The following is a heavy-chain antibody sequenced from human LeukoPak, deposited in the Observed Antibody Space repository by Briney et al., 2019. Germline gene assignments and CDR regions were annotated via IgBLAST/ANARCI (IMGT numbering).Heavy chain of an antibody. Sequence: GGSLRLSCAASGFIFSSYWMSWVRQAPGKGLEWVANIKQDGSEKYYVDSVKGRFTISRDNAKNSLYLQMNSLRAEDTAVYYCAGGYSYGYYWGQGTLVTVSS. CDR1: GFIFSSYW. CDR3: AGGYSYGYY. J-gene: IGHJ4*02. V-gene: IGHV3-7*01. D-gene: IGHD5-18*01. CDR2: IKQDGSEK.